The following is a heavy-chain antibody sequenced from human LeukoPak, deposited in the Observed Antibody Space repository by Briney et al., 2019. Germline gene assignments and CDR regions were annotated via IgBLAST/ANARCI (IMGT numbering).Heavy chain of an antibody. CDR3: ARVGEKLERRGPFDY. V-gene: IGHV3-21*01. D-gene: IGHD1-1*01. CDR2: ISSSSSYI. J-gene: IGHJ4*02. CDR1: GFTFSSYS. Sequence: GGSLRLSCAASGFTFSSYSMTWVRQAPGKGLEWVSSISSSSSYIYYADSVKGRFTISRDNAKNSLYLQMNSLRAEDTAVYYCARVGEKLERRGPFDYWGQGTLVTVSS.